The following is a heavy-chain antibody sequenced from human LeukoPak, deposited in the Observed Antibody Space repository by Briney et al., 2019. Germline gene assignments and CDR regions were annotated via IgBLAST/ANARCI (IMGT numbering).Heavy chain of an antibody. V-gene: IGHV1-2*02. CDR2: IHPNSGGT. CDR3: AGPPTPMGDY. J-gene: IGHJ4*02. D-gene: IGHD5-18*01. Sequence: ASVKVSCKASGYTFTGYYMHWVRQAPGQGLEWMGWIHPNSGGTSYAQKFQGRVTMTRDTSISTVYMELSRLTSDDTAVYYCAGPPTPMGDYWGQGTLVTVSP. CDR1: GYTFTGYY.